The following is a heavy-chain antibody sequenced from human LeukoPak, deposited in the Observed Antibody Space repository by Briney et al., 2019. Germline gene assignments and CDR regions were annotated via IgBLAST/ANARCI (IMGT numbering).Heavy chain of an antibody. CDR1: GGSISSYY. Sequence: PSETLSLTSTVSGGSISSYYWIWIRQPPGKGLEWIGYIYNSGSTKYNPSLKSRLSISVDPSKNQFSLRLSSVTAADTAVYYCARLDRSGGASDAIDYWGQGTLVTVSS. V-gene: IGHV4-59*08. CDR2: IYNSGST. CDR3: ARLDRSGGASDAIDY. J-gene: IGHJ4*02. D-gene: IGHD3-10*01.